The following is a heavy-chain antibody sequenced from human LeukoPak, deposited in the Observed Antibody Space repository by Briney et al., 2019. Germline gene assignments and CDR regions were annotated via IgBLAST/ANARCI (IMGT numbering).Heavy chain of an antibody. V-gene: IGHV3-30*18. CDR3: AKDLLAAAGGY. D-gene: IGHD6-13*01. J-gene: IGHJ4*02. CDR2: ISYDGSNK. Sequence: GGSLRLSCAASGFTFSSYGMHWVRQAPGKGLEWVAVISYDGSNKYYADSVKGRFTISRDNSKNTLYLQMNSLRAEDTAVYYCAKDLLAAAGGYWGQGTLVTVSS. CDR1: GFTFSSYG.